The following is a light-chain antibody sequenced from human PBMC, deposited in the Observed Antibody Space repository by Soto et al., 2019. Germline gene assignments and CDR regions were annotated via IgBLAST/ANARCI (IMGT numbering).Light chain of an antibody. Sequence: QSALTQPASVSGSPGQSITISCTGTSSDVGGYNYVSWYQQHPGKAPKLTIYEVSNRPSGVSNRFSGSKSGNTAPLTISGLQAEDEADYYCSSYTRSSTYVFGPGTKVTVL. CDR1: SSDVGGYNY. CDR3: SSYTRSSTYV. CDR2: EVS. V-gene: IGLV2-14*03. J-gene: IGLJ1*01.